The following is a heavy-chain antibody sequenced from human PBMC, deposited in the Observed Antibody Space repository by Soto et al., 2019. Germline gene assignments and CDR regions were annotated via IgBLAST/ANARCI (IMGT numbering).Heavy chain of an antibody. CDR3: TSRGYCSGGSCYSYYYYYYMDV. CDR2: IRSKAYGGTT. J-gene: IGHJ6*03. V-gene: IGHV3-49*03. CDR1: GFTFGDYA. Sequence: GGSLRLSCTASGFTFGDYAMSLFRPAPGKGLEWVGFIRSKAYGGTTEYAASVKGRFTISRDDSKSIAYLQMNSLKTEDTAVYYCTSRGYCSGGSCYSYYYYYYMDVWGKGTTVTVSS. D-gene: IGHD2-15*01.